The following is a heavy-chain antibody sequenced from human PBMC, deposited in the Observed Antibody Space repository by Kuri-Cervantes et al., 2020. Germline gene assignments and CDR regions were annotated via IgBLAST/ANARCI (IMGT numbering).Heavy chain of an antibody. J-gene: IGHJ4*02. CDR3: VRGDARDL. Sequence: GESLKISCAASGFTFSSYEMNWVRQAPGKGLEWVSYISSSGSTIYYADSVKGRFTISRDNAQNSVYLQLNSLRVDDTATYYCVRGDARDLWGQGTQVTVSS. CDR2: ISSSGSTI. CDR1: GFTFSSYE. V-gene: IGHV3-48*03. D-gene: IGHD2-21*02.